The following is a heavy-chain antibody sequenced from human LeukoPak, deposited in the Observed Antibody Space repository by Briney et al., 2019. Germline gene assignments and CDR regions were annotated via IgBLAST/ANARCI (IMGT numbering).Heavy chain of an antibody. Sequence: SETLSLTCTVSGGSISGYYWSWIRQPPGKGLEWIGYIYNTVSTNSNPSLKSRVTISEDTPKNQFSLKLTSVTAANTAVYYCARLWYWESSFDYWGQGSLVTVSS. CDR1: GGSISGYY. D-gene: IGHD3-10*01. V-gene: IGHV4-59*01. CDR2: IYNTVST. CDR3: ARLWYWESSFDY. J-gene: IGHJ4*02.